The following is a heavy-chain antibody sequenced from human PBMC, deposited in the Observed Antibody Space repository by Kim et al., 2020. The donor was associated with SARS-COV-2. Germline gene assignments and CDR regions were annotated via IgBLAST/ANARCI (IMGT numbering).Heavy chain of an antibody. CDR2: SGGIT. J-gene: IGHJ4*02. Sequence: SGGITYYADSVKGRFTISRDNSNNTLYLQMNSLRAEDTAVYYCANGYSPDYWGQGTLVSVSS. V-gene: IGHV3-23*01. D-gene: IGHD6-13*01. CDR3: ANGYSPDY.